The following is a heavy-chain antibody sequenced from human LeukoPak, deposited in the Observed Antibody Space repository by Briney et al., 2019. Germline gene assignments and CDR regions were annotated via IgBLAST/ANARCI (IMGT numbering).Heavy chain of an antibody. Sequence: GGSLRPSCAASGFTFSSYSMNWVRQAPGKGLKWVSSISSSSSYIYYADSVKGRFTISRDNAKNTLYLQMNSLRAEDTAVYYCARDLTDADYYYMDVWGKGTTVTVAS. CDR1: GFTFSSYS. J-gene: IGHJ6*03. CDR3: ARDLTDADYYYMDV. CDR2: ISSSSSYI. V-gene: IGHV3-21*01.